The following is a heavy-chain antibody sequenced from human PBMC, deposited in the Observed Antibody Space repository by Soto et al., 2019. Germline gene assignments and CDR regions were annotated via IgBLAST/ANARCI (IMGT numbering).Heavy chain of an antibody. D-gene: IGHD1-20*01. V-gene: IGHV4-30-2*01. J-gene: IGHJ4*02. CDR3: ARGNWNERSFDY. CDR1: GVPISGGGYS. Sequence: SETLSLTCAVSGVPISGGGYSWSWIRQPQGKGLEWIGYIYHSGSTYYNRSLKTRVTISVDRSKNQFSLKLSSVTAADTAVYYCARGNWNERSFDYWGQGTLVTVSS. CDR2: IYHSGST.